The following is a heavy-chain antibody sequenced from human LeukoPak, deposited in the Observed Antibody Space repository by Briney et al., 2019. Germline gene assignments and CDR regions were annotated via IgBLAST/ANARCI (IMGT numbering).Heavy chain of an antibody. CDR3: ATDATKGLGFDY. V-gene: IGHV1-24*01. Sequence: ASVKVSCKVSGHTLTALSMHWVRQAPGKGLEWMGGFVPEAGEVVYAQRFQGRVSMTEDTATDTAYMELSSLRSEDTAIYYCATDATKGLGFDYRGQGTLVTVSS. CDR1: GHTLTALS. J-gene: IGHJ4*02. D-gene: IGHD3-16*01. CDR2: FVPEAGEV.